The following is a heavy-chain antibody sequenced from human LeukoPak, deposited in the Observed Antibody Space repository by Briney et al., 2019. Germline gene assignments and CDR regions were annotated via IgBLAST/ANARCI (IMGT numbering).Heavy chain of an antibody. D-gene: IGHD3-10*01. CDR1: GYTFTGYY. CDR2: INPNSGDT. J-gene: IGHJ6*02. CDR3: ARVRTIIRGVIPGLDV. Sequence: GASVKVSCKASGYTFTGYYMHWVRQAPGQGLEWMGWINPNSGDTNYAQKFQGRVTMTRDTSISTAYMELSRLRSDDTAVYYCARVRTIIRGVIPGLDVWGHGTTVTVSS. V-gene: IGHV1-2*02.